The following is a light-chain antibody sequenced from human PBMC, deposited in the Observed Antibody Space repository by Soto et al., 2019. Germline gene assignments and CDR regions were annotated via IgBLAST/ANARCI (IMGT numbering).Light chain of an antibody. CDR1: QSISIY. Sequence: DIHMTQSPSSLSASLGDRVTITFRASQSISIYLNWYQQKPGKAPTLLIYAASSLQSGVPSRFGGSGSGTDFTLTITSLQPEDFATYYCQQSYSTPTFGGGTKVDIK. CDR3: QQSYSTPT. J-gene: IGKJ4*01. CDR2: AAS. V-gene: IGKV1-39*01.